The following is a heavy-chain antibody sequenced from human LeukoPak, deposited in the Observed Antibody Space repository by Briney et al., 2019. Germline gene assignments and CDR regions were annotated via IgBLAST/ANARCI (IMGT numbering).Heavy chain of an antibody. Sequence: GASVKVSCKASGYTFTSYDINWVRQATGQGLEWMGWINPNSGNTGYAQKFQGRVTITRNTSISTAYMELSSLRSEDTAVYYCARGQGYSTSWGIDPWGQGTLVTVSS. D-gene: IGHD6-13*01. CDR2: INPNSGNT. CDR1: GYTFTSYD. CDR3: ARGQGYSTSWGIDP. J-gene: IGHJ5*02. V-gene: IGHV1-8*03.